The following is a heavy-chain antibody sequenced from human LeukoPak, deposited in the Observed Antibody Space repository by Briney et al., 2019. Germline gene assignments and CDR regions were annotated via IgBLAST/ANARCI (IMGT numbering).Heavy chain of an antibody. D-gene: IGHD1-7*01. CDR1: GFTFSIYS. CDR2: ISSSSSYI. J-gene: IGHJ6*02. CDR3: ARDQNWNYSHYYYYGMDV. V-gene: IGHV3-21*01. Sequence: GGSLRLSCAASGFTFSIYSMNWVRQAPGKGLEWVSSISSSSSYIYYADSVKGRFTISRDNAKNSLYLQMNSLRAEDTAVYYCARDQNWNYSHYYYYGMDVWGQGTTVTVSS.